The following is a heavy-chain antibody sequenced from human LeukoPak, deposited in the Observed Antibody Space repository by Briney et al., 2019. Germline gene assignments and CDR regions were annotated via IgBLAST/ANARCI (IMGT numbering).Heavy chain of an antibody. CDR2: IIPIFGTA. J-gene: IGHJ5*02. V-gene: IGHV1-69*13. Sequence: SVKVSCKASGGTFSSYAISWVRQAPGQGLEWMGGIIPIFGTANYAQKFQGRVTITADESTSTAYMELSSLRSEDTAVYYCARGTPDGYNINWFDLWGQGTLVTVSS. CDR3: ARGTPDGYNINWFDL. CDR1: GGTFSSYA. D-gene: IGHD5-24*01.